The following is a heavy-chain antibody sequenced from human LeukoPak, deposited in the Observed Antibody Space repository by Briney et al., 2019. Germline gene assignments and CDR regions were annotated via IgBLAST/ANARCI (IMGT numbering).Heavy chain of an antibody. J-gene: IGHJ4*02. CDR2: ISAYNGNT. CDR3: ARDGYDFWSAYYTFDY. Sequence: GASVKVSCKASGYTFTSYGISWVRQAPGQGLEWMGWISAYNGNTNYVQKLQGRVTMTTDTSTNTAYMELKSLRSDHTAVYYCARDGYDFWSAYYTFDYWGQGTLVTVSS. CDR1: GYTFTSYG. D-gene: IGHD3-3*01. V-gene: IGHV1-18*01.